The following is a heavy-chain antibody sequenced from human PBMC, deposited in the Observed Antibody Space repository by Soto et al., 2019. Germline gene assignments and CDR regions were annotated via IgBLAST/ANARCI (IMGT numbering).Heavy chain of an antibody. CDR1: GFTFSSYS. Sequence: GGSLRLSCAASGFTFSSYSMNWVRQAPGKGLEWVSYISSSSSTIYYADSVKGRFTISRDNAKNSLYLQMNSLRAEDTAVYYCARGLSYLARLCSSTSCPRRGDYWGQGTLVTVSS. CDR2: ISSSSSTI. J-gene: IGHJ4*02. CDR3: ARGLSYLARLCSSTSCPRRGDY. V-gene: IGHV3-48*04. D-gene: IGHD2-2*01.